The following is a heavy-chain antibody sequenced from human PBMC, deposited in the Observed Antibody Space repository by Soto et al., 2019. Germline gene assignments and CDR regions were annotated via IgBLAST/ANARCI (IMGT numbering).Heavy chain of an antibody. Sequence: QVQLVQSGAEVKKPGASVKVSCKASGYTFTSYDINWVRQATGQGLEWMGWMNPNSGNTGYAQKFQGRVNMTRNTSISTAYMELSSLRSGDTAVYYCARGPLSGYDSPYYCYGMDVWGQGTTVTVSS. CDR1: GYTFTSYD. D-gene: IGHD5-12*01. CDR2: MNPNSGNT. CDR3: ARGPLSGYDSPYYCYGMDV. V-gene: IGHV1-8*01. J-gene: IGHJ6*02.